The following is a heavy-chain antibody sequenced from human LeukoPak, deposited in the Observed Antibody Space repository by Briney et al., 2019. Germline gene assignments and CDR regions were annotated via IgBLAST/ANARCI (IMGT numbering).Heavy chain of an antibody. CDR1: GYTFTSYD. J-gene: IGHJ4*02. V-gene: IGHV1-18*01. D-gene: IGHD3-10*01. Sequence: ASVKVSCKASGYTFTSYDINWVRQAPGQGLEWMGWISAYNGNTNYAQKLQGRVTMTTDTSTSTAYMELRSLRSDDTAVYYCASTSGSYSAKILEVDYWGQGTLVTVSS. CDR3: ASTSGSYSAKILEVDY. CDR2: ISAYNGNT.